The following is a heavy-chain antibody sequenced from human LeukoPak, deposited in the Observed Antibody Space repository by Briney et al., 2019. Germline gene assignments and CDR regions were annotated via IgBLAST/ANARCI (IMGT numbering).Heavy chain of an antibody. Sequence: GGSLRLSCAASGFTFSSYAMSWVRQAPGKGLEWVSAISGSGGSTYYADSVKGRFTISRDNSKNTLYLQMNSLRAEDTAVYYCARGMGYSYGLIDYWGQGTLVTVSS. CDR3: ARGMGYSYGLIDY. CDR1: GFTFSSYA. CDR2: ISGSGGST. V-gene: IGHV3-23*01. J-gene: IGHJ4*02. D-gene: IGHD5-18*01.